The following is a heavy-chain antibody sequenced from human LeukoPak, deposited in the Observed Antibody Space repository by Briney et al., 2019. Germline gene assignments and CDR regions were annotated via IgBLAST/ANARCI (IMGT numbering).Heavy chain of an antibody. D-gene: IGHD2-8*01. V-gene: IGHV3-74*01. CDR1: RFTFSSFW. Sequence: GSLRLSCAASRFTFSSFWMHWVRQAPGEGLVWVSRINTDGSITNYADSVKGRFTISRDNAKNTLYLQMNSLRAEDTAVYFCARSLNGSFDYWGQGTLVTVSS. J-gene: IGHJ4*02. CDR3: ARSLNGSFDY. CDR2: INTDGSIT.